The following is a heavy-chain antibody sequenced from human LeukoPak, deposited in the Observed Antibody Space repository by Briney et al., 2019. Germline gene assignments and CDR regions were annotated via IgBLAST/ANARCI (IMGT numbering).Heavy chain of an antibody. CDR3: ASPATTVTTGAAFDI. J-gene: IGHJ3*02. D-gene: IGHD4-17*01. Sequence: GASVKVSCKASGYTFTGYYRHWVRQAPGQGLEWMGWINPNSGGTNYAQKFQGRVTMTRDTSISTAYMELSRLRSDDTAVYYCASPATTVTTGAAFDIWGQGTMVTVSS. CDR1: GYTFTGYY. V-gene: IGHV1-2*02. CDR2: INPNSGGT.